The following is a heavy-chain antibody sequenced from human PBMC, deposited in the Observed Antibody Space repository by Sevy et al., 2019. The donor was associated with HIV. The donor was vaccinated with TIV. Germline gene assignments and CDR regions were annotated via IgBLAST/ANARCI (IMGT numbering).Heavy chain of an antibody. J-gene: IGHJ4*02. Sequence: GGSLRLSCAASGFTFSSYSMNWVRQAPGKGLEWVSYISSSSTNIYYADSVKGRFTISRDNAKNSLYLQMNSLRDEDTAVYYCARGYTGYDVGPLDYWGQGTLVTVSS. CDR2: ISSSSTNI. CDR1: GFTFSSYS. D-gene: IGHD5-12*01. CDR3: ARGYTGYDVGPLDY. V-gene: IGHV3-48*02.